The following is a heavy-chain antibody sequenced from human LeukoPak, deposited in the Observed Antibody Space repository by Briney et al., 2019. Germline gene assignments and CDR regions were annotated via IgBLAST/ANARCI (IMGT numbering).Heavy chain of an antibody. CDR2: IYYSGST. D-gene: IGHD2/OR15-2a*01. CDR1: GGSINSNY. CDR3: ARDISSLGYYYYMDV. V-gene: IGHV4-59*01. J-gene: IGHJ6*03. Sequence: SETLSLIFTVSGGSINSNYWNWIRQPPGKGLELIGFIYYSGSTSYTPSLKSRVTISLDTSKNQFSLKLSSVTAADTAVYYCARDISSLGYYYYMDVWGKGTTVTVSS.